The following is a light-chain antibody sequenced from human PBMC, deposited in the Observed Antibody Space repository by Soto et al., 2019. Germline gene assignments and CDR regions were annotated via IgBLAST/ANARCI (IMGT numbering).Light chain of an antibody. V-gene: IGLV2-14*01. J-gene: IGLJ1*01. Sequence: QPVLTQPASVSGCPGQSIAISCTGTSSDVGGYDYVSWYQQHAGKAPKLMIYDVSNRPSGVPNRFSGSKSGNTASLTISGLRAEDEADYYCSSYTSIHTYVFGTGTKVTVL. CDR2: DVS. CDR3: SSYTSIHTYV. CDR1: SSDVGGYDY.